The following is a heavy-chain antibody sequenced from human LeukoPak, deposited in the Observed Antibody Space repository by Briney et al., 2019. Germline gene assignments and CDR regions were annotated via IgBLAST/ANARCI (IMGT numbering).Heavy chain of an antibody. CDR3: ARGLYCTSTSCYFGGGNYYYYMDV. D-gene: IGHD2-2*01. V-gene: IGHV3-33*01. J-gene: IGHJ6*03. CDR1: GFTFTTYG. CDR2: IWNDGTNA. Sequence: PGGSLRLSCAASGFTFTTYGMHWVRQAPGKGLEWVPVIWNDGTNAYYADSVKGRFTISRDNSKNMLYLQMNSLRAEDTAVYYCARGLYCTSTSCYFGGGNYYYYMDVWGKGTTVTVSS.